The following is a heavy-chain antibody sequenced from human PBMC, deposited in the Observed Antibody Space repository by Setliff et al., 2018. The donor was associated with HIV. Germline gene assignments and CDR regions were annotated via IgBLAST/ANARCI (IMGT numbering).Heavy chain of an antibody. CDR2: INYSGST. Sequence: PSETLSLTCAVYGGSFSNYYWSWIRQPPGKGLEWIGEINYSGSTKYNPSLKSRVTISVDTSKNQFSLKLNSVTAADTAVYFCARASRWGSIPFDYWGQGTLVTVSS. CDR3: ARASRWGSIPFDY. J-gene: IGHJ4*02. V-gene: IGHV4-34*01. D-gene: IGHD2-21*01. CDR1: GGSFSNYY.